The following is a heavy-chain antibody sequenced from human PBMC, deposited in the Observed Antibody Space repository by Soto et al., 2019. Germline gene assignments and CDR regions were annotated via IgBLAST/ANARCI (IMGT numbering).Heavy chain of an antibody. CDR2: IYSSGTT. CDR1: AGSVSGHY. J-gene: IGHJ4*02. V-gene: IGHV4-4*07. Sequence: PSETLSLTCSVSAGSVSGHYWSWIRLPAGRRLQWVGRIYSSGTTNYNPSLKSRVRMSVGTSRNRFSLKLDSVTAADTAVYYCARNFDIAATGTAFDSWGRGALVTVSS. D-gene: IGHD6-13*01. CDR3: ARNFDIAATGTAFDS.